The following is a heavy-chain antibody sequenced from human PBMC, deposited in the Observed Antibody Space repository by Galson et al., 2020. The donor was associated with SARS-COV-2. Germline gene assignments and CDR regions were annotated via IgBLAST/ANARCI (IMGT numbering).Heavy chain of an antibody. Sequence: ASVKVSCKASGYTFTGYYMHWVRQAPGQGLEWMGWINPNSGGTNYAQKFQGRVTMTRDTSISTAYMELSRLRSDDTAVYYCARLYSSSSWNDYYYDGMDVGGKGTTDTVAS. D-gene: IGHD6-13*01. V-gene: IGHV1-2*02. CDR1: GYTFTGYY. CDR3: ARLYSSSSWNDYYYDGMDV. J-gene: IGHJ6*04. CDR2: INPNSGGT.